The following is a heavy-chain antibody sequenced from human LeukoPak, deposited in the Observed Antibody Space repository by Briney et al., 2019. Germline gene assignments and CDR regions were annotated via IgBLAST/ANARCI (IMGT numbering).Heavy chain of an antibody. CDR3: ARASGYDYPSDY. J-gene: IGHJ4*02. D-gene: IGHD5-12*01. V-gene: IGHV1-2*02. CDR1: GYAFTGYY. CDR2: ISTTSGGT. Sequence: VSVKVSCKASGYAFTGYYIHWVRQAPGQGLEWMGWISTTSGGTKYSQKFQGRVTMTRDTSITTAYMELRRLRPDDTAVYYCARASGYDYPSDYWGQGTQVTFAS.